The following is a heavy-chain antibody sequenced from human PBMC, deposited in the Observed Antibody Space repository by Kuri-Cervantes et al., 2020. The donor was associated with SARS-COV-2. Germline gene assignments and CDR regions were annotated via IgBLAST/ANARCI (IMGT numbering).Heavy chain of an antibody. D-gene: IGHD4-11*01. V-gene: IGHV1-46*01. CDR3: ARDGDYSNYGMYYFDY. CDR2: IDPSGGST. CDR1: GYTFTGYY. Sequence: ASVKVSCKASGYTFTGYYMHWVRQAPGQGPEWMGIIDPSGGSTSYAQKFQGRVTMTRDTSTSTVYMELSSLRSEDTAVYYCARDGDYSNYGMYYFDYWGQGTLVTVSS. J-gene: IGHJ4*02.